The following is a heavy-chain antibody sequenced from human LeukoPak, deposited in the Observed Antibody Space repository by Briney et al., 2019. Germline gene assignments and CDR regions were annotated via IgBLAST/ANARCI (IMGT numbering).Heavy chain of an antibody. Sequence: SETLSLTCAVYGGSFSGYYWSWIRQPPGKGLGWIGEINHSGSTNYNPSLKSRVTISVDTSKNQFSLKLSSVTAADTAVYYCARATVSNDVLDYWGQGTLVTVSS. CDR2: INHSGST. CDR3: ARATVSNDVLDY. CDR1: GGSFSGYY. D-gene: IGHD1-1*01. J-gene: IGHJ4*02. V-gene: IGHV4-34*01.